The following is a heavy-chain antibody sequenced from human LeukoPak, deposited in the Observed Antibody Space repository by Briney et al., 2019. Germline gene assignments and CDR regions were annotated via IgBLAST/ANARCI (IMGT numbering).Heavy chain of an antibody. Sequence: SVKVSCTASGGTFSSYGISWVRQAPGQGLEWMGGIIPIFGTANYAQKFQGRVTITADESTSTAYMELSSLRSEDTAVYYCARLDEYSSSSRYYGMDVWGQGTTVTVSS. V-gene: IGHV1-69*01. D-gene: IGHD6-6*01. CDR1: GGTFSSYG. J-gene: IGHJ6*02. CDR3: ARLDEYSSSSRYYGMDV. CDR2: IIPIFGTA.